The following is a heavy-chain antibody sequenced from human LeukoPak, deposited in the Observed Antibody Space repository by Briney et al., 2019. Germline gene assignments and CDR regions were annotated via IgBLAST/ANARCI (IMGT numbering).Heavy chain of an antibody. J-gene: IGHJ4*02. CDR2: IIPILGKA. CDR1: GGTFSSYT. V-gene: IGHV1-69*08. Sequence: SVKVSCKAFGGTFSSYTINWVRQAPGQGLEWMGRIIPILGKANYAQKFQGRVTITADKSTSTVYMELSSLRSEDTAVYFCARVAGTLAAAGYAEDYWGQGTLVTVSS. D-gene: IGHD6-13*01. CDR3: ARVAGTLAAAGYAEDY.